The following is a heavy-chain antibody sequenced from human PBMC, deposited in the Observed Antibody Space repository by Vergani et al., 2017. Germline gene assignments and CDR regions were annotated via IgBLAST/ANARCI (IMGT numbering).Heavy chain of an antibody. CDR3: ARDISSSGYLWPDY. J-gene: IGHJ4*02. D-gene: IGHD3-22*01. CDR2: INNDGHT. V-gene: IGHV4-34*02. Sequence: QVQLQQWGAGVVKPSGTLSLTCAVFGESFSSFYWSWIRQPPGKGLEWIGEINNDGHTNYNPSLESRVTVSVDTSMNQVSLKLSSVTAADTAVYYCARDISSSGYLWPDYWGQGTLVTVSS. CDR1: GESFSSFY.